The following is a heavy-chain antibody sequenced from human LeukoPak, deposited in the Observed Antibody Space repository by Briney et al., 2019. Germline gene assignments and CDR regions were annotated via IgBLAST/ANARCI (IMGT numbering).Heavy chain of an antibody. CDR1: GFAFSSYG. J-gene: IGHJ4*02. D-gene: IGHD3-10*01. CDR3: ARDTGRWAKLWFGECDY. V-gene: IGHV3-33*01. CDR2: IWYDGSNK. Sequence: GGSLRLSCAASGFAFSSYGMYWVRQAPGKGLEWVAVIWYDGSNKYYADSVKGRFTISRDNSKNTLYLQMNSLRAEDTAVYYCARDTGRWAKLWFGECDYWGQGTLVTVSS.